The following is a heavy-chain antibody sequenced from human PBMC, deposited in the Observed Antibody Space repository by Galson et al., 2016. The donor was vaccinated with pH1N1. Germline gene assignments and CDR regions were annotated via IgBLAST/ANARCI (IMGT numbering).Heavy chain of an antibody. CDR1: GYTLSQIS. V-gene: IGHV1-24*01. D-gene: IGHD3-10*01. J-gene: IGHJ4*01. Sequence: SVKVSCKVSGYTLSQISIHWVRQAPGKGLEWMGGFDPQDGETIYAQKFQGRVSMTEDTATDTAYMEMSSLRSDDTAVYYCATDLYFYGSLRKLYFDYWGKGTLVTVSS. CDR2: FDPQDGET. CDR3: ATDLYFYGSLRKLYFDY.